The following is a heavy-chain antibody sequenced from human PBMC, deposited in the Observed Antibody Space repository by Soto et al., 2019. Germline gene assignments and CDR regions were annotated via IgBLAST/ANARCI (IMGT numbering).Heavy chain of an antibody. V-gene: IGHV3-33*01. CDR2: IWFDGSNK. J-gene: IGHJ6*02. Sequence: QVQLVESGGGVVQPGRSLRLSCAASGFTFSSYGMHWVRQAPGKGLEWVAVIWFDGSNKWYADSVKGRFTISRDNSKKTLYLQMNSLRAEDTAVYSCARDRGYSGYDSPRYYYGMDVWGQGTTVTVSS. CDR1: GFTFSSYG. CDR3: ARDRGYSGYDSPRYYYGMDV. D-gene: IGHD5-12*01.